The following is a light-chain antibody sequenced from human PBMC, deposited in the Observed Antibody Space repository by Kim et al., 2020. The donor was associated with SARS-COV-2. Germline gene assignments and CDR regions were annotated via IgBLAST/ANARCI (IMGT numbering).Light chain of an antibody. CDR2: YDT. J-gene: IGLJ1*01. V-gene: IGLV3-21*04. CDR3: QVWDSDSDHPYV. CDR1: ILRSRR. Sequence: PGETATITSEGTILRSRRVHWYQQRPGQAPVLVIYYDTDRPSGIPERFSGSSSGNTATLTISRVEAGDEADYFCQVWDSDSDHPYVFGAGTKVTVL.